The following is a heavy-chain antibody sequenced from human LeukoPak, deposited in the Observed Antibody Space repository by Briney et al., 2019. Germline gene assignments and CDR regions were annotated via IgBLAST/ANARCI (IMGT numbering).Heavy chain of an antibody. Sequence: GSLRLSCAASGFAFNTYSMNWVRQAPGKGLQWVSSITTTSTSKYYADSVKGRFTISRDNAKNSLYLQMDSLRDEDTAVYYCVRDAAYSASNMWGQGTMVTVSS. CDR1: GFAFNTYS. D-gene: IGHD4-11*01. V-gene: IGHV3-48*02. CDR3: VRDAAYSASNM. CDR2: ITTTSTSK. J-gene: IGHJ3*02.